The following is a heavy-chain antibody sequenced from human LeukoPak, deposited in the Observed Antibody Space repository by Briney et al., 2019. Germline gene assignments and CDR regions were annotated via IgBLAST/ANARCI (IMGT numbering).Heavy chain of an antibody. CDR2: ISYDGSNK. D-gene: IGHD4-11*01. J-gene: IGHJ4*02. V-gene: IGHV3-30-3*01. Sequence: GGSLRLSCAASGFTFSSYAMHWVRQAPGKGLEWVAVISYDGSNKYYADSVKGRFTISRDNSKNTLYLQMNSLRAEDTAVYYCAKAEARTLTPCDYWGQGTLVTVSS. CDR1: GFTFSSYA. CDR3: AKAEARTLTPCDY.